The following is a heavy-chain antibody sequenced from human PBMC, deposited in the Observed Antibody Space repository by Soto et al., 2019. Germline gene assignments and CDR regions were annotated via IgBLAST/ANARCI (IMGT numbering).Heavy chain of an antibody. V-gene: IGHV6-1*01. D-gene: IGHD2-21*01. CDR2: TYYRSKWYN. CDR1: GDSVSSNSAD. CDR3: ARAYYYYYDMDV. Sequence: SQTLSLTCPISGDSVSSNSADWNWLRQSPSRGLEWLGRTYYRSKWYNDYAVSVKSRITINPDTSQNQFSLPLKSVTPEDTAVYYCARAYYYYYDMDVWGQGTTVTVSS. J-gene: IGHJ6*02.